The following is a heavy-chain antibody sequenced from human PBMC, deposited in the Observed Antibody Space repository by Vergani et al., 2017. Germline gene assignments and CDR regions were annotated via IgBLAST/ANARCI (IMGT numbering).Heavy chain of an antibody. CDR3: AKCTTRPTTVTTPAPFDY. CDR1: GFTFDDYA. V-gene: IGHV3-9*01. CDR2: ISWNSGSI. Sequence: EVQLVESGGGLVQPGRSLRLSCAASGFTFDDYAMHWVRQAPGKGLEWVSGISWNSGSIGYADSVKGRFTISRDNAKNSLYLQMNSLRAEDTALYYCAKCTTRPTTVTTPAPFDYWIREPLVPVTS. J-gene: IGHJ4*02. D-gene: IGHD4-17*01.